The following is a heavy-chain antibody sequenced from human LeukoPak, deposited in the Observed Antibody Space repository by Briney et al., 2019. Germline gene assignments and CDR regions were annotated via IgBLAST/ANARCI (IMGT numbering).Heavy chain of an antibody. V-gene: IGHV1-2*02. CDR3: ARDFSSGSYYRDGYYFDY. CDR2: INPNSGGT. J-gene: IGHJ4*02. CDR1: GYTFTGYY. D-gene: IGHD1-26*01. Sequence: ASVKVSCKASGYTFTGYYMHWVRQAPGQGLEWMGWINPNSGGTNYAQKFQGRVTMTRDTSISTAYMELSRLRSDDTAVYYCARDFSSGSYYRDGYYFDYWGQGTPVTVSS.